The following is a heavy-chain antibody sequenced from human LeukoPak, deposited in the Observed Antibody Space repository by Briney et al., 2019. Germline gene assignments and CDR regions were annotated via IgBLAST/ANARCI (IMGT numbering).Heavy chain of an antibody. Sequence: SETLSLTCAVYGGSFSGYYWSWIRQPPGKGLEWIGEINHSGSTNYNPSLKSRVTISVDTSKNQFSLKLSSVTAADTAVYYCATSPPPAENDYWGQGTLVTVSS. CDR3: ATSPPPAENDY. D-gene: IGHD2-2*01. V-gene: IGHV4-34*01. CDR2: INHSGST. J-gene: IGHJ4*02. CDR1: GGSFSGYY.